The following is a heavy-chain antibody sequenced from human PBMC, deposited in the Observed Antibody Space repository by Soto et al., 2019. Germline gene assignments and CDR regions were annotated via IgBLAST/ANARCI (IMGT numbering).Heavy chain of an antibody. CDR3: AREGVIVVVSAFDI. CDR2: IYYSGST. J-gene: IGHJ3*02. D-gene: IGHD3-22*01. V-gene: IGHV4-30-4*01. CDR1: GGSISSGDYY. Sequence: TVSGGSISSGDYYWSWIRQPPGKGLEWIGYIYYSGSTYYNPSLKSRVTISVDTSKNQFSLKLSSVTAADTAVYYCAREGVIVVVSAFDIWGQGTMVTVSS.